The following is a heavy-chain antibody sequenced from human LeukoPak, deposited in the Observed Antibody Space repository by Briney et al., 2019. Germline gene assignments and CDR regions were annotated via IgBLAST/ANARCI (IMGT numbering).Heavy chain of an antibody. CDR1: GFTFDDYA. J-gene: IGHJ4*02. D-gene: IGHD3-22*01. CDR2: ISWNSGSI. CDR3: AKGYYYDSSGYYFDY. V-gene: IGHV3-9*01. Sequence: GGSLRLSCAASGFTFDDYAMPWVRQAPGKGLEWVSGISWNSGSIGYADSVKGRFTISRDNAKNSLYLQMNSLRAEDTALYYCAKGYYYDSSGYYFDYWGQGTLVTVSS.